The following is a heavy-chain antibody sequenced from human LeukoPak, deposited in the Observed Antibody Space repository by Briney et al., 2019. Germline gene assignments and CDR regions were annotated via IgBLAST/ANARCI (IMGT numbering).Heavy chain of an antibody. CDR1: GFTFDDYA. J-gene: IGHJ3*02. CDR2: ISWNSGSI. D-gene: IGHD3-10*01. CDR3: AKDSGSGSYSHDAFDI. V-gene: IGHV3-9*01. Sequence: SLRLSCAASGFTFDDYAMHWVRQAPGKGLEWVSGISWNSGSIGYADSVKGRFTLSRDNAKNSLYLQMNSLRAEDTALYYCAKDSGSGSYSHDAFDIWGQGTMVTVSS.